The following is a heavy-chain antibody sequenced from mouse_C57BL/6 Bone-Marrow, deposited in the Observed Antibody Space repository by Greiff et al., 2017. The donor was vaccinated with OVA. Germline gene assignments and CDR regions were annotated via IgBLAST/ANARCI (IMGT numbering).Heavy chain of an antibody. V-gene: IGHV1-76*01. CDR3: AREASLFDY. J-gene: IGHJ2*01. Sequence: VKLQESGAELVRPGASVKLSCKASGYTFTDYYINWVKQRPGQGLEWIARIYPGSGNTYYNEKFKGKATLTAEKSSSTAYMQLSSLTSEDSAVYFCAREASLFDYWGQGTTLTVSS. CDR2: IYPGSGNT. CDR1: GYTFTDYY.